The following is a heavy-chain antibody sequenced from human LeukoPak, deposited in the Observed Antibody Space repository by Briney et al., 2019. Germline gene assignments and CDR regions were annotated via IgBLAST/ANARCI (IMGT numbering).Heavy chain of an antibody. CDR1: GCTFSSYA. V-gene: IGHV1-69*05. CDR3: ARARFLEWLNWFDP. D-gene: IGHD3-3*01. Sequence: ASVKVSCKASGCTFSSYAISWVRQAPGQGLEWMGGIIPIFGTANYAQKFQGRVTITTDESTSTAYMELSSLRSEDTAVYYCARARFLEWLNWFDPWGQGTLVTVSS. J-gene: IGHJ5*02. CDR2: IIPIFGTA.